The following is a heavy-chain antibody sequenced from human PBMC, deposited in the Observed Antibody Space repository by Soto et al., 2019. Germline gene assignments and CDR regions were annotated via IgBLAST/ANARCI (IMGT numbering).Heavy chain of an antibody. CDR2: IYSGGST. J-gene: IGHJ4*02. D-gene: IGHD2-15*01. Sequence: GGSLRLSCAASGFTVSSNYMSWVRQAPGKGLEWVSVIYSGGSTYYADSVKGRFIISRDDSKNTLFLQMNSLRAEDTAVYYCATAKLLLPWLFAYWGQGTLVTVSS. V-gene: IGHV3-66*01. CDR3: ATAKLLLPWLFAY. CDR1: GFTVSSNY.